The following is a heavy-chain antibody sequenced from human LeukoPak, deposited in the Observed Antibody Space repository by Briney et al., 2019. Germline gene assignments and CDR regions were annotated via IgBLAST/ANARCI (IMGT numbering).Heavy chain of an antibody. D-gene: IGHD3-10*01. V-gene: IGHV1-18*01. Sequence: ASVKVSCKASGYTFTSYGISWVRQAPGQGLEWMGWISAYNGNTNYAQKLQGRVTMTTDTSTTTAYMELRSLRSDDTAVYYCARDGSGTYYPAGVGWFDPWGQGTLVTVSS. CDR3: ARDGSGTYYPAGVGWFDP. J-gene: IGHJ5*02. CDR2: ISAYNGNT. CDR1: GYTFTSYG.